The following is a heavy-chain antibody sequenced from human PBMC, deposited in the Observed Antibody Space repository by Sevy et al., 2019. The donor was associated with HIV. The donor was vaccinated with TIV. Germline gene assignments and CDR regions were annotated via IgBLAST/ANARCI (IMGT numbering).Heavy chain of an antibody. CDR1: GFTFNIYA. Sequence: GGSLRLSCAASGFTFNIYAMSWVRQAPGKGLEWLSAISGGGDGTYDADSVKGRFTISGDNYRNTLYLQMNSLRAEDTAVYYCAKRPYYYYNSDGHLVSSTDEADYWGQGTLVTVSS. CDR2: ISGGGDGT. V-gene: IGHV3-23*01. J-gene: IGHJ4*02. D-gene: IGHD3-22*01. CDR3: AKRPYYYYNSDGHLVSSTDEADY.